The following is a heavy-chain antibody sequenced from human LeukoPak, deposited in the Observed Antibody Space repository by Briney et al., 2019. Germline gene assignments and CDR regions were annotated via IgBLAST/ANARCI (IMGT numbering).Heavy chain of an antibody. CDR1: GGSISSYY. D-gene: IGHD1-1*01. Sequence: SETLSLTCTVSGGSISSYYWSWIRQPPGKGLEWIGYISSSGSANYNPSLKSRVIISTDMSKNRFSLKPTSVTAADTAVYFCARLIYNTYANNWRFDYWGQGILVTVSS. J-gene: IGHJ4*02. CDR3: ARLIYNTYANNWRFDY. V-gene: IGHV4-59*08. CDR2: ISSSGSA.